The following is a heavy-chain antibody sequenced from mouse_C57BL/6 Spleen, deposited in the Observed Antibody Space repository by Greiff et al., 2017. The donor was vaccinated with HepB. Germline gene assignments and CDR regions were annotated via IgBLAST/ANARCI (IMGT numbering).Heavy chain of an antibody. CDR2: ISDGGSYT. V-gene: IGHV5-4*01. D-gene: IGHD1-1*01. CDR1: GFTFSSYA. J-gene: IGHJ1*03. CDR3: AREAHYGSSYWYFDV. Sequence: EVMLVESGGGLVKPGGSLKLSCAASGFTFSSYAMSWVRQTPEKRLEWVATISDGGSYTYYPDNVKGRFTISRDNAKNNLYLQMSHLKSEDTAMYYCAREAHYGSSYWYFDVWGTGTTVTVSS.